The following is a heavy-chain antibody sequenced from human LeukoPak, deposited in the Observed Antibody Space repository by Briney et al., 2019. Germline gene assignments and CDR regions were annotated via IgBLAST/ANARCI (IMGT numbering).Heavy chain of an antibody. Sequence: SVKVSCKASGGTFNSYAISWVRQAPGQGLEWMGRIIPIFGTANYAQKFQGRVTITTDESTSTAYMELSSLRSEDTAVYYCAILGITFGGVIVEIFDYWGQGTLVTVSS. CDR2: IIPIFGTA. CDR3: AILGITFGGVIVEIFDY. D-gene: IGHD3-16*02. V-gene: IGHV1-69*05. CDR1: GGTFNSYA. J-gene: IGHJ4*02.